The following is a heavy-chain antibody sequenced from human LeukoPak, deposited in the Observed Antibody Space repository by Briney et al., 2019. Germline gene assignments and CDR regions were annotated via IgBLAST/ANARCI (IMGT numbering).Heavy chain of an antibody. CDR2: ISYDGSNK. D-gene: IGHD2-2*01. V-gene: IGHV3-30*03. CDR3: ARELPLRGYCSSTSCYWYYYGMDV. CDR1: GFTFSSYG. J-gene: IGHJ6*02. Sequence: GRSLRLSCAASGFTFSSYGMHWVRQAPGKGLEWVAVISYDGSNKYYADSVKGRFTISRDNSKNTLYLQMNSLRAEDTAVYYCARELPLRGYCSSTSCYWYYYGMDVWGQGTTVAVSS.